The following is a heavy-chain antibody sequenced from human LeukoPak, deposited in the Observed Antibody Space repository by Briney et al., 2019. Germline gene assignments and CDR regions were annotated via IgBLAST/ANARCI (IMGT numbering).Heavy chain of an antibody. CDR2: IYYSGST. CDR1: GDSISTYY. D-gene: IGHD3-16*01. Sequence: KPSETLSLTCTVSGDSISTYYWSWIRQPPGKGLEWIGYIYYSGSTNYNPSLKSRVTISVDTSKNQFSLKLSSVTAADTAVYYCARGLGGQTPYYYYYMDVWGKGTTVTVSS. V-gene: IGHV4-59*01. CDR3: ARGLGGQTPYYYYYMDV. J-gene: IGHJ6*03.